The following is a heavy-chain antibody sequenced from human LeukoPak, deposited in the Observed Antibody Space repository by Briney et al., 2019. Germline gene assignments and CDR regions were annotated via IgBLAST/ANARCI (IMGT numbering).Heavy chain of an antibody. Sequence: GGSLRLSCAASGITFSSYAMHWVRQAPGKGLEWVAVISYDGSNKYYADSVKGRFTISRDNSKNTLYLQMNSLRAEDTAVYYCARDSGDIVATNVDYWGQGTLVTVSS. CDR1: GITFSSYA. D-gene: IGHD5-12*01. J-gene: IGHJ4*02. CDR3: ARDSGDIVATNVDY. V-gene: IGHV3-30*01. CDR2: ISYDGSNK.